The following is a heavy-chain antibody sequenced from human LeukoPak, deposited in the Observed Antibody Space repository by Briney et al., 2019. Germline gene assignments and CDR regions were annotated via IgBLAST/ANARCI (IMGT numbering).Heavy chain of an antibody. CDR1: GFTFSSYA. CDR2: ISSSSAYI. V-gene: IGHV3-21*01. J-gene: IGHJ4*02. D-gene: IGHD3-10*01. Sequence: GGSLRLSCAASGFTFSSYAMNWVRQAPGKGLEWVSSISSSSAYIYYTDAVRGRFTISRDNAKNSLYLQMSSLRAEDTAVYYCASRTSVASGVDYWGQGTLVTASS. CDR3: ASRTSVASGVDY.